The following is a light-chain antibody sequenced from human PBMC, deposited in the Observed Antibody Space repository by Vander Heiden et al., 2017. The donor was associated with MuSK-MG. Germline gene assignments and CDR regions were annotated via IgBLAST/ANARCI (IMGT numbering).Light chain of an antibody. CDR3: KQYSSYWT. J-gene: IGKJ1*01. CDR2: KTS. CDR1: QSISTW. V-gene: IGKV1-5*03. Sequence: DIQMTQSPPTLSASVGDRVTLTGRASQSISTWLAWYQQKPGKAPKLQVYKTSSLESGVPSRCSGSASGTEFTLTISSLQPDDFATYYCKQYSSYWTFGQGTKVEIK.